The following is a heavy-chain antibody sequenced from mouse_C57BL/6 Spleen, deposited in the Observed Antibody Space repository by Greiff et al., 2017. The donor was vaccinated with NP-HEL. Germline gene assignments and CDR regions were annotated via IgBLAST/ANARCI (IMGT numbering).Heavy chain of an antibody. J-gene: IGHJ2*01. V-gene: IGHV5-9-1*02. Sequence: EVQRVESGEGLVKPGGSLKLSCAASGFTFSSYAMSWVRQTPEKRLEWVAYISSGGDYIYYADTVKGRFTISRDNARNTLYLQMSSLKSEDTAMYYCTREEVTTGYFDYWGQGTTRTVSS. D-gene: IGHD2-2*01. CDR2: ISSGGDYI. CDR3: TREEVTTGYFDY. CDR1: GFTFSSYA.